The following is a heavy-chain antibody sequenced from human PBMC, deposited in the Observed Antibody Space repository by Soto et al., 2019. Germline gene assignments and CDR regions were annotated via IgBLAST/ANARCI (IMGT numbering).Heavy chain of an antibody. CDR3: ARSSYDFWSGYYIMFDP. Sequence: SQTLSLTCAISGDSVSSNSAAWNWIRQSPSRGLEWLGRTYYRSKWYNDYAVSVKSRITINPDTSKNQFSLQLNSVTPEDTAVYYCARSSYDFWSGYYIMFDPWGQGTLVTVPQ. D-gene: IGHD3-3*01. V-gene: IGHV6-1*01. J-gene: IGHJ5*02. CDR2: TYYRSKWYN. CDR1: GDSVSSNSAA.